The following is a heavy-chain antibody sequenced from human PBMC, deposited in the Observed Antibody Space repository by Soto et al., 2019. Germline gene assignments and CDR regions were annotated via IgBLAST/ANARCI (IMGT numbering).Heavy chain of an antibody. J-gene: IGHJ6*03. CDR1: AFTFSDYY. CDR2: ISSGGGTA. Sequence: MDWTGGSLRLSCAASAFTFSDYYMSWIRQAPGKGLEWVSYISSGGGTAYYADSVKGRFTISRDNAKNSLFLQMNSLRGEDTAVYYCARAPETTEPWEYFYYYMDVWGKGTTVTVSS. V-gene: IGHV3-11*01. D-gene: IGHD4-17*01. CDR3: ARAPETTEPWEYFYYYMDV.